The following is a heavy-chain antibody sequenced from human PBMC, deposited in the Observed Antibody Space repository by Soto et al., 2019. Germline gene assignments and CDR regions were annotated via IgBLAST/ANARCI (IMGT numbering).Heavy chain of an antibody. CDR3: AREYTYGSNFFDC. J-gene: IGHJ4*02. D-gene: IGHD5-18*01. CDR1: GGSISSAAYY. CDR2: ISHSGST. Sequence: SETLSLTCTVSGGSISSAAYYWSWIRQHPGKGLEWIGYISHSGSTYYTPSLKSRVIISADTSKNQFSVNLTSVTAADTAVYYCAREYTYGSNFFDCWGQRALVTGSS. V-gene: IGHV4-31*03.